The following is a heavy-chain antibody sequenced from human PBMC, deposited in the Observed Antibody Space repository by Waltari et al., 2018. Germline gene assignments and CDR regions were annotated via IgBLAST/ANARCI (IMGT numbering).Heavy chain of an antibody. D-gene: IGHD3-3*01. J-gene: IGHJ6*03. CDR1: GFTFSDHY. CDR3: AAEWSHPPYMDV. Sequence: EVQLVESGGGLVQPGGSLRLSCAISGFTFSDHYIDWVRQAPGKGLEWVGRSRNKAQGYITEYAASVKGRFIISRDDSKNSLYLQMDSLKTEDTAVYYCAAEWSHPPYMDVWGQGTTVTVSS. CDR2: SRNKAQGYIT. V-gene: IGHV3-72*01.